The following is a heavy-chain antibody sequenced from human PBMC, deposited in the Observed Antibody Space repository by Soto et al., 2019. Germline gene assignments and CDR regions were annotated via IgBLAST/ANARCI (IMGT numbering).Heavy chain of an antibody. CDR2: ISAYNGNT. D-gene: IGHD3-3*01. V-gene: IGHV1-18*01. J-gene: IGHJ6*02. CDR3: ARDLNDFWSGYYHYYYGMDV. Sequence: ASVKVSCKASGYTFTSYGISRVRQAPGQGLEWMGWISAYNGNTNYAQKLQGRVTMTTDTSTSTAYMELRSLRSDDTAVYYCARDLNDFWSGYYHYYYGMDVWGQGTTVTVSS. CDR1: GYTFTSYG.